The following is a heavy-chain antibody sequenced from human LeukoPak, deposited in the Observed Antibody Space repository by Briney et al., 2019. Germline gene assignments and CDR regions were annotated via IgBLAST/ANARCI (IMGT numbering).Heavy chain of an antibody. CDR3: ARSSVGDRFLRMAPLAN. CDR1: GGSISSYY. D-gene: IGHD3-3*01. J-gene: IGHJ4*02. V-gene: IGHV4-59*01. CDR2: IYYSGST. Sequence: SETLPLTCTVSGGSISSYYWSWIRQPPGKGLEWIGYIYYSGSTNYNPSLKSRVTISVDTSKNQFSLKLSSVTAADTAVYYCARSSVGDRFLRMAPLANWGQGTLVTVSS.